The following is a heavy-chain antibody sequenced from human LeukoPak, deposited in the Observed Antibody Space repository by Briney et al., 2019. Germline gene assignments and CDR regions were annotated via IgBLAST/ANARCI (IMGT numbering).Heavy chain of an antibody. Sequence: SVKVSCKASGFTFTSSAMQWVRQARGQRLEWIGWIVVGSGNTNYAQKFQERVTITRDMSTSTAYMELSSLRSEDTAVYYCAFSYYGSGSPADFDYWGQGTLVTVSS. D-gene: IGHD3-10*01. CDR2: IVVGSGNT. CDR1: GFTFTSSA. CDR3: AFSYYGSGSPADFDY. J-gene: IGHJ4*02. V-gene: IGHV1-58*02.